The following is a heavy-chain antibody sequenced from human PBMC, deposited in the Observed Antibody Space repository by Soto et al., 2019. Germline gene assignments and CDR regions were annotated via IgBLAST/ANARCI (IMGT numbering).Heavy chain of an antibody. D-gene: IGHD2-21*01. Sequence: EVQLVESGGGLVQAGGSLRLFCTASGFTFRNYNMNWVRQAPGKGLEWVSSISTGGAYMFYADSVKGRLTISRDNAQNSLFLQIDSPRAEDTAVYYCARDIASPGGDYFDSWGQGTLVTVSS. J-gene: IGHJ4*02. V-gene: IGHV3-21*06. CDR3: ARDIASPGGDYFDS. CDR2: ISTGGAYM. CDR1: GFTFRNYN.